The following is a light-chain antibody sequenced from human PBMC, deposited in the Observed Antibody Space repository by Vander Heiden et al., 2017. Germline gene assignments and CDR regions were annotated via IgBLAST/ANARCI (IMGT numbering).Light chain of an antibody. J-gene: IGLJ3*02. V-gene: IGLV1-40*01. CDR3: QSYDSTLSAVV. Sequence: QSVLTQPPSVSGAPGQWVTISCTGSSSNIGAGYAVHWYQQLPGTAPKLLIYHNNDRPSGVPDRFSGSKSGTSASLAITGLQAEDEADYYCQSYDSTLSAVVFGGGTKLTVL. CDR1: SSNIGAGYA. CDR2: HNN.